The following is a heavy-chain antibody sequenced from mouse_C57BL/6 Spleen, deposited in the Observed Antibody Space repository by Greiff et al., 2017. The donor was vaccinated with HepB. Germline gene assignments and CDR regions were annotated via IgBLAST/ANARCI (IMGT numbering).Heavy chain of an antibody. CDR3: ARPDYYGSSDY. CDR2: ISSGSSTI. D-gene: IGHD1-1*01. V-gene: IGHV5-17*01. Sequence: EVQLVESGGGLVKPGGSLKLSCAASRFTFSDYGMHWVRQAPEKGLEWVAYISSGSSTIYYADTVKGRFTISRDNAKNTLFLQMTSLRSEDTAMYYCARPDYYGSSDYWGQGTTLTVSS. CDR1: RFTFSDYG. J-gene: IGHJ2*01.